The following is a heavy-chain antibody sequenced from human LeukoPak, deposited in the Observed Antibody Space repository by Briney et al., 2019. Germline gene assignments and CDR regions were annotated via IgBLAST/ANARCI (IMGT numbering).Heavy chain of an antibody. J-gene: IGHJ4*02. CDR2: IKQAGSDK. CDR3: ATAFRGSYDN. Sequence: GSLRLSCAASGFTFSSYWMSWVRQAPGKGLEWVANIKQAGSDKYYVDSVKGRFTISRDNTKNSLYLQMNSLRAEDTAVYYCATAFRGSYDNWGQGTLVTISS. CDR1: GFTFSSYW. V-gene: IGHV3-7*01. D-gene: IGHD1-26*01.